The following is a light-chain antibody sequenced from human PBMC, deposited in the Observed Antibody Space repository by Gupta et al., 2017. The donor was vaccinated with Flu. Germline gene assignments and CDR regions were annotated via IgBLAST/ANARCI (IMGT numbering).Light chain of an antibody. J-gene: IGKJ5*01. Sequence: EMVMTQSPATLSVSLGERATLSCRASQIINTNLAWYQQKPAQPPRLLISGASIRATGIPARFSGSGSGTEFTLTITNLQSEDGAIYFCQQYQDWVTFGQGTRLEIK. V-gene: IGKV3-15*01. CDR3: QQYQDWVT. CDR2: GAS. CDR1: QIINTN.